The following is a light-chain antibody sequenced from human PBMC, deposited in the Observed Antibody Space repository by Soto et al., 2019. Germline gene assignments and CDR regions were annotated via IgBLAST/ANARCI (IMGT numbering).Light chain of an antibody. CDR3: QQYGSSPVS. CDR2: GAS. J-gene: IGKJ2*03. Sequence: EIVLTQSPGTLSLSPGERATLSCRASQSVSSSNLAGYQHKPGQPPRLVIYGASSRATGIPDRFSGSGSGTDFTLTIARLEPEDFAIYYCQQYGSSPVSFGQGTKLEIK. V-gene: IGKV3-20*01. CDR1: QSVSSSN.